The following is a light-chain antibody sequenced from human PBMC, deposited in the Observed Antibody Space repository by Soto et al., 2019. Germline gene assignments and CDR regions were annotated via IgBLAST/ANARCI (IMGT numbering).Light chain of an antibody. V-gene: IGKV3-20*01. CDR1: QSVSSSS. Sequence: EIVLTQSPGTLSLSPGERVTLSCRASQSVSSSSLAWYQQKPGQAPRLLIYGASSRATGIPDRFTGSGSGTDFTLTISRLEAEDFAVYYCQQYVSSPSTFGQGTKLEIK. CDR3: QQYVSSPST. CDR2: GAS. J-gene: IGKJ2*01.